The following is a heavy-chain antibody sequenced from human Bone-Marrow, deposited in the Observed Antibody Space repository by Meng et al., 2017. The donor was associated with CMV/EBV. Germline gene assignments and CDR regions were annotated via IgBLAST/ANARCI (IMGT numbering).Heavy chain of an antibody. J-gene: IGHJ4*02. CDR1: RVSISRRTW. V-gene: IGHV4-4*02. Sequence: VSRVSISRRTWWCCVHQPRGRGLHWFREIYHIGSTNYNPSLKSRVTISVDKSKTQFSLKLSSVTAADTAVYYCARAPIFGVVTFDYWGQGTLVTVSS. D-gene: IGHD3-3*01. CDR2: IYHIGST. CDR3: ARAPIFGVVTFDY.